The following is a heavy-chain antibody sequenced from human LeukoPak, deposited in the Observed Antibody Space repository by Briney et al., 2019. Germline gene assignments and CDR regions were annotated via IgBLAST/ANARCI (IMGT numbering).Heavy chain of an antibody. D-gene: IGHD6-25*01. CDR3: SSRLFD. Sequence: GGSLRLSCAASGFTFSTYWMHWVRQALGKGLVWVSCIKSDGSSTIYADSVKGRFTISRDNAKSTLYLQMNSLRAEDTAVYYCSSRLFDWGQGTLVTVSS. J-gene: IGHJ4*02. V-gene: IGHV3-74*01. CDR2: IKSDGSST. CDR1: GFTFSTYW.